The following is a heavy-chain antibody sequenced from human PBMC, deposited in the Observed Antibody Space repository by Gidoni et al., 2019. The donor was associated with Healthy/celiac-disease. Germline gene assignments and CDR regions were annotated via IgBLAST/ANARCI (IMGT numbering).Heavy chain of an antibody. CDR3: ASNGGYVDY. Sequence: EVQLVESGGGLVKPGGSLRLSRAASGFTFSSYSMNWVRQAPGKGLEWVSSISSSSSYIYYADSVKGRFTISRDNARNSLYLQMNSLRAEDTAVYYCASNGGYVDYWGQGTLVTVSS. J-gene: IGHJ4*02. V-gene: IGHV3-21*01. CDR1: GFTFSSYS. CDR2: ISSSSSYI. D-gene: IGHD2-8*01.